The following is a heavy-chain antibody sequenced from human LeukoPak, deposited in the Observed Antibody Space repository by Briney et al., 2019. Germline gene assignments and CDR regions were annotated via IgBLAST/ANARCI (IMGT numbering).Heavy chain of an antibody. Sequence: GASVKVSCTASGYTFTSYGISRVRQAPGQGLEWMGWISAYNGNTNYAQKLQGRVTMTTDTSTSTAYMELRSLRSDDTAVYYCAREWATVGTDYWGQGTLVTVSS. J-gene: IGHJ4*02. CDR3: AREWATVGTDY. CDR2: ISAYNGNT. D-gene: IGHD4-23*01. CDR1: GYTFTSYG. V-gene: IGHV1-18*01.